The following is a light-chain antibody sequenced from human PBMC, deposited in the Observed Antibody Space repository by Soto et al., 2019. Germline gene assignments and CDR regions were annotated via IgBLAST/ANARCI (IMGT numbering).Light chain of an antibody. J-gene: IGKJ5*01. Sequence: ENVLTQSPATLSLSPGERATLSCRASQSVSSTYLAWYQQQPGQAPRLLMSGTSNRATGTPDRFSGSGSGTDFTLTISSLEPEDFAVYYCQQRSNWPPSITFGQGTRLEIK. V-gene: IGKV3D-20*02. CDR2: GTS. CDR1: QSVSSTY. CDR3: QQRSNWPPSIT.